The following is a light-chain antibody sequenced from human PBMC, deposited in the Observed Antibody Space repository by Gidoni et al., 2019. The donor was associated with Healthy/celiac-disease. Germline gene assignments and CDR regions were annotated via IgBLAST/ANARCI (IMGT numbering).Light chain of an antibody. CDR3: QQYNSYSG. V-gene: IGKV1-5*03. J-gene: IGKJ1*01. CDR2: KAS. CDR1: QSISSW. Sequence: IQMTPSPSTLSSSVGARVTITCRASQSISSWLAWYQQKPGKAPKLLIYKASSLESGVPSRFSGSGSGTEFTLTISSLQPDDFATYYCQQYNSYSGFGQXTKVEIK.